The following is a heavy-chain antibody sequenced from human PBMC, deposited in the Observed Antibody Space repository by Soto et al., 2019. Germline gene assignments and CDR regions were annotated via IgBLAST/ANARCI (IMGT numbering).Heavy chain of an antibody. D-gene: IGHD3-3*01. CDR2: INAGNGNT. J-gene: IGHJ6*03. CDR3: ARDNLGRFLEWFIQGPYYYYMDV. V-gene: IGHV1-3*01. Sequence: ASVKVSCKASGYTFTSYAMHWVRQAPGQRLEWMGWINAGNGNTKYSQKFQGRVTITRDTSASTAYMELSSLRSEDTAVYYCARDNLGRFLEWFIQGPYYYYMDVWGKGTTVTVSS. CDR1: GYTFTSYA.